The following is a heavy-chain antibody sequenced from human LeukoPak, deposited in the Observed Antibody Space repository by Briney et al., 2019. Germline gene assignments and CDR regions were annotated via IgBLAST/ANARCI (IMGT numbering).Heavy chain of an antibody. V-gene: IGHV1-18*01. CDR3: ARGGHRRYYYNSGSEFDP. CDR2: ISRYNGNT. CDR1: GYTFTNYG. D-gene: IGHD3-10*01. J-gene: IGHJ5*02. Sequence: EASVKVSCKASGYTFTNYGISRGRQAPGKRLEGMGWISRYNGNTNYAQKFQGRVTMTTDTSTSTAYMELRSLRSDDTAVYYCARGGHRRYYYNSGSEFDPWGQGTLVTVSS.